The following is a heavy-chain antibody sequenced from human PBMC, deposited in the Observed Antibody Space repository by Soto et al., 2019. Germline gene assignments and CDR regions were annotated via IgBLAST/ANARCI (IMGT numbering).Heavy chain of an antibody. Sequence: QVQLVESGGGVVQPGRSLRLSCAASGFSFSNCGMHWVRQAPGKGLEWVAAISSDGSDKYYSESVKGRFTISRDNSKNTLFLQMKSLGGEDTAVYYCVKGSEVARQELDYWGQGTLVTVSS. CDR1: GFSFSNCG. J-gene: IGHJ4*02. CDR3: VKGSEVARQELDY. D-gene: IGHD2-15*01. V-gene: IGHV3-30*18. CDR2: ISSDGSDK.